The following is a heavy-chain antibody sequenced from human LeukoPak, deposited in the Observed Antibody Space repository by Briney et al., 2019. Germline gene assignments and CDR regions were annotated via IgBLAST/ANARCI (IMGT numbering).Heavy chain of an antibody. CDR2: IYYTGST. CDR3: ARRRMVYSSGSYYYYMDV. V-gene: IGHV4-59*02. D-gene: IGHD6-19*01. CDR1: GVSVSDYY. J-gene: IGHJ6*03. Sequence: TSETLSLTCTVSGVSVSDYYWSWIRQSPGKGLEWIGYIYYTGSTSYNPSLRSRVTMSADTSKNQFSLKLSSVTAADTAVYYCARRRMVYSSGSYYYYMDVWGKGTTVTVSS.